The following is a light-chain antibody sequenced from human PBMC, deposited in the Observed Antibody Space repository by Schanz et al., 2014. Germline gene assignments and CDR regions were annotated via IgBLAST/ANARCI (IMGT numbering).Light chain of an antibody. J-gene: IGLJ3*02. CDR1: SSDVGSYDY. Sequence: QSVLIQPPSVSGSPGQSVTIACTGTSSDVGSYDYVSWYQQRPGTVPKLMIYEGSKRPSGVPDRFSGSKSGNTASLTVSGLQAEDEADFYCCSYAGSSTWVFGGGTKLTVL. V-gene: IGLV2-8*01. CDR3: CSYAGSSTWV. CDR2: EGS.